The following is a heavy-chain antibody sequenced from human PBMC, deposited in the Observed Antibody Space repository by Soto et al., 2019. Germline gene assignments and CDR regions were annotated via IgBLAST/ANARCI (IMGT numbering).Heavy chain of an antibody. V-gene: IGHV3-23*01. CDR2: ISGRGGNT. CDR3: ASRYSGYDGLDY. J-gene: IGHJ4*02. Sequence: EMQLLESGGGLVQPGGSLKLSCAASGFTFSNYAMSWVRQAPGKGLEWVSTISGRGGNTYYADSVKGRFTISRDNSKNTLYLQMNSLRAEDTAVYYCASRYSGYDGLDYWGQGTLVTVSS. CDR1: GFTFSNYA. D-gene: IGHD5-12*01.